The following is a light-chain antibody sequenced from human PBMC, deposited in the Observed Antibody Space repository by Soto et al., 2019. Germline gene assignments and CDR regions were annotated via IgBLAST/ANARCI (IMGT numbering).Light chain of an antibody. CDR2: WAS. Sequence: DIVMTQSPDSLAVSLGERATINCKSSQSVLYSSNNKNYLAWYQQKPGQPPKLLIYWASTRESGVPDRFSGRGSWTDFTLTISSLQAEDVAVYYCQQYYSTPPWTFGQGTKVEIK. V-gene: IGKV4-1*01. CDR1: QSVLYSSNNKNY. J-gene: IGKJ1*01. CDR3: QQYYSTPPWT.